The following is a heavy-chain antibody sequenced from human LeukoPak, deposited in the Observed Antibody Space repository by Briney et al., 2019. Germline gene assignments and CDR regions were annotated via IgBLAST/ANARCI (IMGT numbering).Heavy chain of an antibody. V-gene: IGHV3-23*01. CDR1: GFTFSSYA. CDR3: AKTASDSPSWYFDY. J-gene: IGHJ4*02. Sequence: PGGSLRLSCAASGFTFSSYAMSWVRQAPGKGLEWVSGISGSGGSTYYADSVKGRFTISRDNSKNTLYLQMTSLKGEDTAVYYCAKTASDSPSWYFDYWGQGTLVTVSS. D-gene: IGHD6-13*01. CDR2: ISGSGGST.